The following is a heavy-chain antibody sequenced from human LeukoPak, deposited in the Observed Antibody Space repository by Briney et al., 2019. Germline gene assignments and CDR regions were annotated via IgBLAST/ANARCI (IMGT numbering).Heavy chain of an antibody. CDR3: ARGRHCYYDFWSGEPSCWFDP. CDR1: GGSFSGYY. Sequence: PSETLSLTCAVYGGSFSGYYWSWIRQPPGKGLEWIGEINHSGSTNYNPSLKSRGTISVDTSKNQFSLKLSSVTAADTAVYYCARGRHCYYDFWSGEPSCWFDPWGQGTLVTVSS. J-gene: IGHJ5*02. CDR2: INHSGST. V-gene: IGHV4-34*01. D-gene: IGHD3-3*01.